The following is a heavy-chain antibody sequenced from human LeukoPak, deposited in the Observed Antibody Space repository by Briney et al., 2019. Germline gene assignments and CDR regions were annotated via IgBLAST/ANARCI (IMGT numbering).Heavy chain of an antibody. J-gene: IGHJ4*02. V-gene: IGHV3-33*01. D-gene: IGHD3-22*01. CDR1: GFTFSSYG. Sequence: GGSLRLSCAASGFTFSSYGMHWVRQAPGKGLEWVAVIWHDGSNKYYADSVKGRFTISRDNSKNTLYLQMNSLRAEDTAVYYCARGSMYYYDSSGYYPYWGQGTLVTVSS. CDR3: ARGSMYYYDSSGYYPY. CDR2: IWHDGSNK.